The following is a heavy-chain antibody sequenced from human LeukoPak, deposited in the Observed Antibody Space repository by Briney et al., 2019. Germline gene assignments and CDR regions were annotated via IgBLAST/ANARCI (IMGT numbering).Heavy chain of an antibody. J-gene: IGHJ4*02. CDR1: GYSENFYG. CDR2: ISAQHGQT. CDR3: AGSLGYCTSNVCYLKY. Sequence: ASVKGSCKTSGYSENFYGITWVRQVAGQGLEWMGWISAQHGQTEYAPNSQDRVTMTTDTYTNTAYMELRSLRSDDTAVYYCAGSLGYCTSNVCYLKYWGQGTLVTVSS. V-gene: IGHV1-18*01. D-gene: IGHD2-8*01.